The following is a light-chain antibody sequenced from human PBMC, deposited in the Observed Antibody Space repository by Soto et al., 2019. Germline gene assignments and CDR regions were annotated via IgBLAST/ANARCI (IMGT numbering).Light chain of an antibody. J-gene: IGKJ2*01. Sequence: DIQMTQSPSTLSASVGDRVTITCRASQSISSWLAWYQQTPGKAPKLLIYDASSLESGVPSRFSGSGSGTEFTLTISSLQPDDFAAYYCQQYNNYSPYTFGQGTKLEIK. CDR3: QQYNNYSPYT. CDR1: QSISSW. V-gene: IGKV1-5*01. CDR2: DAS.